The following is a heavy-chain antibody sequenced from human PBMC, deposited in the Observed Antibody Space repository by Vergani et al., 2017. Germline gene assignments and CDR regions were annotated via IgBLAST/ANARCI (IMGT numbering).Heavy chain of an antibody. CDR1: GFSFGVYA. CDR3: SRGRGYSFGYSDY. J-gene: IGHJ4*02. D-gene: IGHD5-18*01. Sequence: EVQLLQSGGGVIQPGGSVRLSCAASGFSFGVYAMTWVRQAPGKGLEWVAFIRNKAYGGTTEYAASVKGRFTISRDDSKRLAYLQLSGLKTEDTAVYFCSRGRGYSFGYSDYWGQGTLVTVSS. CDR2: IRNKAYGGTT. V-gene: IGHV3-49*04.